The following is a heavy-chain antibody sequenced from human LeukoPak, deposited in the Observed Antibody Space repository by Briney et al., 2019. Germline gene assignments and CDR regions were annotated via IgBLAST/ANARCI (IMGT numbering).Heavy chain of an antibody. V-gene: IGHV1-2*06. CDR1: GYTFTDHY. Sequence: ASVKVSCKASGYTFTDHYIHWVRQAPGQRLEWMGRINPNSGDTNYAQKFQGRVTMARDTSITTAYMELSRLRSDDTAVYYCARDEVLPWFGDLDYWGQGTLVTVSS. CDR3: ARDEVLPWFGDLDY. J-gene: IGHJ4*02. D-gene: IGHD3-10*01. CDR2: INPNSGDT.